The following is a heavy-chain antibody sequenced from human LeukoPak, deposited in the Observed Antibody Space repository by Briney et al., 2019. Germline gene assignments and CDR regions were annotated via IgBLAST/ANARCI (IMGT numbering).Heavy chain of an antibody. CDR2: ISAYNGNT. Sequence: GASVKVSCKASGYTFTSYGISWVRQAPGQGLEWMGWISAYNGNTNYAQKLQGRVTMTTDTSTSTAYMELRSLRSDDTAVYYCARELRVYGSGSYGYWGQGTLVTVSS. V-gene: IGHV1-18*01. D-gene: IGHD3-10*01. CDR1: GYTFTSYG. CDR3: ARELRVYGSGSYGY. J-gene: IGHJ4*02.